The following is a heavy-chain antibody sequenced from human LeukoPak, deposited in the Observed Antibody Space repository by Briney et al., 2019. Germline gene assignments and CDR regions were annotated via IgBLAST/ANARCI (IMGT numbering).Heavy chain of an antibody. D-gene: IGHD2-2*01. CDR3: ARADIVVVPAAPFYNWFDP. J-gene: IGHJ5*02. Sequence: SETLSLTCAVYGGSFSGYYWNWIRQPPGKGLEWIGEINYSGSTNYNPSLKSRVTISVDTSKNQFSLKLSSVTAADTAVYYCARADIVVVPAAPFYNWFDPWGQGTLVTVSS. V-gene: IGHV4-34*01. CDR2: INYSGST. CDR1: GGSFSGYY.